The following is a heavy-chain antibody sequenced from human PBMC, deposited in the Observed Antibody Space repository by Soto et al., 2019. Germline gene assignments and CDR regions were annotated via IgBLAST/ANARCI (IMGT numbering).Heavy chain of an antibody. Sequence: PVGSQRLSCAASGFTFRSYSMNWVRQAPGKGLEWVSSISSSSSYIYYADSVKGRFTISRDNAKNSLYLQMNSLRAEDTAVYYCARDGGLAPYSSYYYYYGMDVWGQGTTVTVSS. J-gene: IGHJ6*02. V-gene: IGHV3-21*01. CDR1: GFTFRSYS. CDR3: ARDGGLAPYSSYYYYYGMDV. D-gene: IGHD6-13*01. CDR2: ISSSSSYI.